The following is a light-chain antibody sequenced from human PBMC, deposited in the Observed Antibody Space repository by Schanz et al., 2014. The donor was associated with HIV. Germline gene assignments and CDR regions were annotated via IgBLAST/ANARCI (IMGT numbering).Light chain of an antibody. CDR3: SAYAGSNNYV. Sequence: QSALTQPPSASGSPGQSVTISCTGTSSDVGGYVSWYQQHPGKVPKLVIYEVNKRPSGVPDRFSGSKSGNTASLTVSGLQADDEADYYCSAYAGSNNYVFGSGTKLTVL. J-gene: IGLJ1*01. CDR2: EVN. CDR1: SSDVGGY. V-gene: IGLV2-8*01.